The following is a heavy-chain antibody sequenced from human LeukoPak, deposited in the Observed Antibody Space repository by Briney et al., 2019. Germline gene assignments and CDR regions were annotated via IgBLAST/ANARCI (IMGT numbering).Heavy chain of an antibody. Sequence: GGSLRLSCAASGFTVSSNYMSWVRQAPGKGLEWVSVIYSGGSTYYADSVKGRFTISRDNSKNTLYLQMNSLRAEDTAVYYCARGGSYLEEYNWFDPWGQGTLVTVSS. V-gene: IGHV3-53*01. CDR3: ARGGSYLEEYNWFDP. D-gene: IGHD3-10*01. CDR2: IYSGGST. J-gene: IGHJ5*02. CDR1: GFTVSSNY.